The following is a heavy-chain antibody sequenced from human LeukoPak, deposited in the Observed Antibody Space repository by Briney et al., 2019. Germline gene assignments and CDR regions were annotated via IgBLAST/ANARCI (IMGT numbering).Heavy chain of an antibody. CDR1: GFTFSSYE. V-gene: IGHV3-48*03. Sequence: GGSLRLSCAASGFTFSSYEMNWVRQAPGKGLEWVSYISSSGSSIYYADSVKGRFTISRDNAKNSLYLQMNSLRAEDTAVYYCARDSDCSGGRCPFDYWGQGNLVTVSS. CDR3: ARDSDCSGGRCPFDY. D-gene: IGHD2-15*01. J-gene: IGHJ4*02. CDR2: ISSSGSSI.